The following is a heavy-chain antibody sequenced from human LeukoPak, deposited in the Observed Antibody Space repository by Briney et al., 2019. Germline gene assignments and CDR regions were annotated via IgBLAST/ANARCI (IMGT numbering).Heavy chain of an antibody. Sequence: SETLSLTCAVYGGSFSGYYWSWIRQPPGKGLEWSGGINHSGSTNYNRALKSRVTISVDTSKNQFSLKLSSVTAADTAVYYCALSEAFDIWGQGTMVTVSS. CDR1: GGSFSGYY. J-gene: IGHJ3*02. CDR2: INHSGST. V-gene: IGHV4-34*01. CDR3: ALSEAFDI.